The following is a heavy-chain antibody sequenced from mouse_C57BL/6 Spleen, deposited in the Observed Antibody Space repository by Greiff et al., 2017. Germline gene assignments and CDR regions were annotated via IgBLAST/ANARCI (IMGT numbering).Heavy chain of an antibody. CDR1: GFNITDYY. D-gene: IGHD1-1*01. V-gene: IGHV14-2*01. CDR3: ARITTVVEYDFDY. Sequence: VQLQQSGAELVKPGASVKLSCTASGFNITDYYMHWVKQRTEQCLEWIGRIYPEDGETKYTPKFQGKATITADTSSNTAYLQHSSLTHEDTAVSYCARITTVVEYDFDYWGQGTTLTVSS. J-gene: IGHJ2*01. CDR2: IYPEDGET.